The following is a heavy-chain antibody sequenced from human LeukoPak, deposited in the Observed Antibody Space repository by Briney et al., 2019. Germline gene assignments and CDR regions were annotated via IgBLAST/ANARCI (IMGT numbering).Heavy chain of an antibody. CDR1: GGSISSYY. J-gene: IGHJ4*02. Sequence: SETLSLTCTVSGGSISSYYWSWIRQPPGKGLEWIGYIYYSESTNYNPSLKTRVTISVDTSKSQFSLKLSSVTAADTAVYYCARQSGYSYGYDYWGQGTLVTVSS. D-gene: IGHD5-18*01. CDR3: ARQSGYSYGYDY. V-gene: IGHV4-59*08. CDR2: IYYSEST.